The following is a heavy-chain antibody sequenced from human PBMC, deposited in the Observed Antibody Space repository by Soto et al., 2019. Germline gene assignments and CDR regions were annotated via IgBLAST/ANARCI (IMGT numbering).Heavy chain of an antibody. V-gene: IGHV4-59*02. CDR3: ARDPGYCTNGVCPIFDF. D-gene: IGHD2-8*01. J-gene: IGHJ4*02. CDR2: MYHGGRT. Sequence: SETLSLTCTVSGDSVTNYFWSWMRGPPGKGMEWIGHMYHGGRTNYSPSLKSRVTMSLDSSRNQLSINLSSVTAADTAVYFCARDPGYCTNGVCPIFDFWGQGLLVT. CDR1: GDSVTNYF.